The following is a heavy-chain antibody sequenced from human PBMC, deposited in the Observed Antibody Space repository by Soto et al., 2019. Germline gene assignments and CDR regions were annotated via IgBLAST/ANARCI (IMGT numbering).Heavy chain of an antibody. J-gene: IGHJ5*01. CDR3: AKGPDGSGYHLNWFDS. CDR1: GFSFSDYA. D-gene: IGHD3-22*01. Sequence: EVHLLESGGALVQPGGSLTLSCAASGFSFSDYAMSWVRQAPGKGLEWVSSISRTGDSAYYADSVKGRFAISRDRSKNRLSLQMNSLRVEDTAVYYCAKGPDGSGYHLNWFDSWGQGTLITVSS. V-gene: IGHV3-23*01. CDR2: ISRTGDSA.